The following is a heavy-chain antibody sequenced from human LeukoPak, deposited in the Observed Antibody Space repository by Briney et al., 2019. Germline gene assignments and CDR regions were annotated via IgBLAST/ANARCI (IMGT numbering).Heavy chain of an antibody. Sequence: GGSLRLSCAASGFTVSSNYMSWVRQAPGKGLEWVSVIYSGGSTYYADSVKRRFTISRDNSKNTLYLQMNSLRAEDTAVYYCARDYYGSGSYFYYYYMDVWGKGTTVTVSS. CDR1: GFTVSSNY. CDR2: IYSGGST. CDR3: ARDYYGSGSYFYYYYMDV. V-gene: IGHV3-66*02. J-gene: IGHJ6*03. D-gene: IGHD3-10*01.